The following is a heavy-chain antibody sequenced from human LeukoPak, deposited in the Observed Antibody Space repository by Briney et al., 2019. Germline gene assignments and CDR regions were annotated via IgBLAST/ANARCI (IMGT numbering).Heavy chain of an antibody. V-gene: IGHV3-21*01. J-gene: IGHJ4*02. CDR2: INSGSSNT. Sequence: GGSLRLSCEASGFMFSSYVMDWVRQAPGKGLEWVASINSGSSNTYYTESVKGRFTISRDDAKKSLYLQMDSLRVEDTAVYFCTRDLLAAGDYWGQGTRVTVSS. CDR1: GFMFSSYV. D-gene: IGHD6-13*01. CDR3: TRDLLAAGDY.